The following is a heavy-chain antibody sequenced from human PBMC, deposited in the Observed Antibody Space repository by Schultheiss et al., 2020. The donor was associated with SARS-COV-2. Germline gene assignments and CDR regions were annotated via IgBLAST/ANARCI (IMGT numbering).Heavy chain of an antibody. D-gene: IGHD3-16*01. Sequence: GESLKISCAASGFTFSSYWMSWVRQAPGKGLEWVANINQDGSKKYYVDSVKGRFTISRDNAKNSLYLQMNSLRAEDTAVYYCARVRGIVASYYYYGMDVWGQGTTVTVSS. CDR2: INQDGSKK. CDR3: ARVRGIVASYYYYGMDV. J-gene: IGHJ6*02. CDR1: GFTFSSYW. V-gene: IGHV3-7*01.